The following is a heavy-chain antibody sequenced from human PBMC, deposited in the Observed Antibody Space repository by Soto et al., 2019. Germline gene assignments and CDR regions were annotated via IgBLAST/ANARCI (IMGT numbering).Heavy chain of an antibody. CDR3: AKELSSMWFPLDY. Sequence: GGSLRLSCATSGFTFTNYAMSWVRQAPGKGLEWVSSISGSGGSTWYADSVKGRFTISSDNSKKTLYLQMNSLRVEDTAVYYCAKELSSMWFPLDYWGQGTLVTAPQ. CDR2: ISGSGGST. V-gene: IGHV3-23*01. CDR1: GFTFTNYA. J-gene: IGHJ4*02. D-gene: IGHD6-13*01.